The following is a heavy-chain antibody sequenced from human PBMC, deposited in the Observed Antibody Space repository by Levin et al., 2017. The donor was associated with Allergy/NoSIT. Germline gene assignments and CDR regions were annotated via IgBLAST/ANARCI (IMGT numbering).Heavy chain of an antibody. D-gene: IGHD1-1*01. CDR1: GFTFSSYG. CDR2: IWYDGSNK. J-gene: IGHJ6*02. V-gene: IGHV3-33*01. Sequence: QAGGSLRLSCAASGFTFSSYGMHWVRQAPGKGLEWVAVIWYDGSNKYYADSVKGRFTISRDNSKNTLYLQMNSLRAEDTAVYYCARAPGYDPGNYGMDVWGQGTTVTVSS. CDR3: ARAPGYDPGNYGMDV.